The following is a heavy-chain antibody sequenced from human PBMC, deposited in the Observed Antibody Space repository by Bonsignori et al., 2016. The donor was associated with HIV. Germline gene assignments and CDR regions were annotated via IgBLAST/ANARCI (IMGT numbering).Heavy chain of an antibody. Sequence: SETLSLTCAVSGYSISSGYYWGWIRQPPGKGLEWIGSIYHSGSTYYNPSLKSRVTISVDTSKNQFSLKLSSVTAADTAVYYCASLYDSSGNDAFDIWGQGTMVTVSS. D-gene: IGHD3-22*01. V-gene: IGHV4-38-2*01. CDR2: IYHSGST. CDR1: GYSISSGYY. J-gene: IGHJ3*02. CDR3: ASLYDSSGNDAFDI.